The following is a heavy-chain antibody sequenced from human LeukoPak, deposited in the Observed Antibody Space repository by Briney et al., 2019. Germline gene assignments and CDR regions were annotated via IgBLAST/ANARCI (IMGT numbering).Heavy chain of an antibody. V-gene: IGHV1-3*01. CDR1: GYTFTSYA. CDR3: ARDLLAVVVPAAIGWFDL. D-gene: IGHD2-2*02. J-gene: IGHJ5*02. CDR2: INAGNGNT. Sequence: RASVKVSCKASGYTFTSYAMHWVRQAPGQRLEWMGWINAGNGNTKYSQKFQGRVTITRDTSASTAYMELSSLRSEDTAVYYCARDLLAVVVPAAIGWFDLWGQGTLVTVSS.